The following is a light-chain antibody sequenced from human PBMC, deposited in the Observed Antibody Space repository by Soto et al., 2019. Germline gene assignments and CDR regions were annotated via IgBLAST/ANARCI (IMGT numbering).Light chain of an antibody. J-gene: IGKJ1*01. CDR1: QSVSSY. Sequence: IVLTHAPATLSLYPGEGATLSCRASQSVSSYLAWYQQKPGQAPRLLIYDASNRATGIPARFSGSGSGTDFTLTISSLEPEDFAVYYCQQRSNWPVTFGLGTKV. V-gene: IGKV3-11*01. CDR2: DAS. CDR3: QQRSNWPVT.